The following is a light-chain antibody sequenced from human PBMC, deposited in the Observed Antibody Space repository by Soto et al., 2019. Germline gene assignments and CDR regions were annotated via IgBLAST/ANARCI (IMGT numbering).Light chain of an antibody. Sequence: DIQMTQSPSTLSASVGDRVTVTFRASQSLSHLLAWYHQKPGKAPKLLIYDASNLEPGVPSRFSGSGSGTEFTLTIISLQPCDSSTYYYQQYNSLPPWTFGQGTKVAIK. CDR2: DAS. CDR3: QQYNSLPPWT. CDR1: QSLSHL. V-gene: IGKV1-5*01. J-gene: IGKJ1*01.